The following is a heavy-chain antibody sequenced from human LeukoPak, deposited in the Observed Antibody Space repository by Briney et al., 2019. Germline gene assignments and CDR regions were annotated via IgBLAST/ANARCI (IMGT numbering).Heavy chain of an antibody. CDR1: GGSISSSSYY. D-gene: IGHD2-15*01. Sequence: SETLSLTCTASGGSISSSSYYWGWIRQPPGKGLEWIGSIYYSGSIYYNPSLKSRVTISVDTSKNQFSLKLSSVTAADTAVYYCASPSLVVVAATHAFDIWGQGTMVTVSS. CDR3: ASPSLVVVAATHAFDI. J-gene: IGHJ3*02. V-gene: IGHV4-39*01. CDR2: IYYSGSI.